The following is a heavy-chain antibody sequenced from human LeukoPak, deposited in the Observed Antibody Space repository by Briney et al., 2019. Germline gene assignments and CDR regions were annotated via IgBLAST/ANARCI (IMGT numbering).Heavy chain of an antibody. J-gene: IGHJ4*02. D-gene: IGHD3-16*01. V-gene: IGHV3-9*01. CDR1: GFTFDDYA. CDR2: ISWNSGSI. Sequence: PGGSLRLSCAASGFTFDDYAMYWVRQAPGKGLEWVSGISWNSGSIGYADSVKGRFTISRDNAKNSLYLQMNSLRAEDTALYYCAKDIRYDYVWGSYFAYWGQGTLVTVSS. CDR3: AKDIRYDYVWGSYFAY.